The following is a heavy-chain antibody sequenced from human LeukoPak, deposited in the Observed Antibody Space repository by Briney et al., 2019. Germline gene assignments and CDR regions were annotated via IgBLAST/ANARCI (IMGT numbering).Heavy chain of an antibody. V-gene: IGHV3-15*01. CDR1: GFTFSNAW. D-gene: IGHD5-12*01. Sequence: RGSLRLSCAASGFTFSNAWMSWVRQAPPKGLKWVGRIKSKTDGGTTDYAAPVRGRFTISRDDSKNTLYLQMNSLKTEDTAVYYCTARGYSGYGHYWGQGTLVTVSS. CDR2: IKSKTDGGTT. J-gene: IGHJ4*02. CDR3: TARGYSGYGHY.